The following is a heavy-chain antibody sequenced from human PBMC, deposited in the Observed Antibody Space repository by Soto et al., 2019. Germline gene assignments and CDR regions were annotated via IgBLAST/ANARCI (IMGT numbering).Heavy chain of an antibody. Sequence: QVQLQQWGAGLLKPSETLSLTCAVYGGSFSGYYWSWIRQPPGKGLEWIGEINHSGSTNYNPSLKSRVTISVDTSKNQFSLKLSSVTAADTAVYYCARVQAESIVVVPAAPGRNWFDPWGQGTLVTVSS. CDR3: ARVQAESIVVVPAAPGRNWFDP. CDR1: GGSFSGYY. J-gene: IGHJ5*02. CDR2: INHSGST. D-gene: IGHD2-2*01. V-gene: IGHV4-34*01.